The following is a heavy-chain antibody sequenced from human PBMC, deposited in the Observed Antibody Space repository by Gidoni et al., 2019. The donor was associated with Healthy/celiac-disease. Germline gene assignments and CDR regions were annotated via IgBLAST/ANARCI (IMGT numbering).Heavy chain of an antibody. CDR3: AKDIIPLTTVVTLDY. Sequence: EVQLVESGGGLVQPGRSLRLSCAASGFTFDDYAMHWVRQAPGKGLEWVSGISWNSGSIGYADSVKGRFTISRDNAKNSLYLQMNSLRAEDTALYYCAKDIIPLTTVVTLDYWGQGTLVTVSS. D-gene: IGHD4-17*01. CDR2: ISWNSGSI. V-gene: IGHV3-9*01. J-gene: IGHJ4*02. CDR1: GFTFDDYA.